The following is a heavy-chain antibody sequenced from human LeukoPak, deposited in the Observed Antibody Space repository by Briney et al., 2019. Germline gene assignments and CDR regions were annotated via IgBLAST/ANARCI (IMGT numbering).Heavy chain of an antibody. CDR3: AREKDYGDYIDF. CDR2: VSSDGINK. J-gene: IGHJ4*02. V-gene: IGHV3-30-3*01. Sequence: GGSLRLSCAASGFTLNEYAIHWVSQAPGKGLEWVAVVSSDGINKYYADSVKGRFTISRDNSKNTLYLQMNSLRPEDTAVYYCAREKDYGDYIDFWGEETLVTVSS. D-gene: IGHD4-17*01. CDR1: GFTLNEYA.